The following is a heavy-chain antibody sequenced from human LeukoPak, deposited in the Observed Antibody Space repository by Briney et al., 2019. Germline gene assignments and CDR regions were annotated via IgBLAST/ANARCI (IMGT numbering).Heavy chain of an antibody. CDR2: IKQDGSAK. D-gene: IGHD3-16*01. CDR3: ANLLGGEWTRLHY. J-gene: IGHJ4*02. Sequence: GGSLRLSCAASGFTFNRYWMSWVRQAPGKELQWVANIKQDGSAKYYVDSVKGRFTISRDNAKNSLYLQMNSLRAEDTAVYYCANLLGGEWTRLHYWGQGTLVTVSS. V-gene: IGHV3-7*01. CDR1: GFTFNRYW.